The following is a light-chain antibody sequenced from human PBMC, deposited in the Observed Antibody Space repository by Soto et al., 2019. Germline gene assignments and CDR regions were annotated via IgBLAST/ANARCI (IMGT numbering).Light chain of an antibody. V-gene: IGKV3-20*01. CDR2: EDF. CDR1: ENLSSMY. Sequence: EIVLTQSPGTLSLSPGERATLSCRSSENLSSMYLAWYQKKPGQPPRLLIYEDFTRAAGVPDRFSGSGSGTDFTLTISRLEPEDVAVYYCQQFGISPPYTFGQETRLEIK. CDR3: QQFGISPPYT. J-gene: IGKJ2*01.